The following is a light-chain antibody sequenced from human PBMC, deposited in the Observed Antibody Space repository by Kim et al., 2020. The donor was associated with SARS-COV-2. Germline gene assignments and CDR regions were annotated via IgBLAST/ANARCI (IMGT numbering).Light chain of an antibody. J-gene: IGLJ3*02. CDR2: EDN. CDR1: SGSIANNY. V-gene: IGLV6-57*04. CDR3: QSYDSTNHGV. Sequence: NFMLTQPHSVSESPGKTVTISCTRSSGSIANNYVQWYQQRPGSAPTTMIYEDNQTPSGVPDRFSGSIDRSSNSASLTISGLKTEDEADYYCQSYDSTNHGVFGGGTQLTVL.